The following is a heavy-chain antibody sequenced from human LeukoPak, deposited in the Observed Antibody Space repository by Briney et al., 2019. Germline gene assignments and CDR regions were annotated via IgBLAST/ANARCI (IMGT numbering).Heavy chain of an antibody. CDR3: ARVSGSGSYYNYFDY. Sequence: SETLSLTCTVSSDSISSSSYYWGWIRQPPGKGLEWIGEINHSGSTNYNPSLKSRVTISVDTSKNQFSLKLSSVTAADTAVYYCARVSGSGSYYNYFDYWGQGTLVTVSS. D-gene: IGHD3-10*01. J-gene: IGHJ4*02. CDR1: SDSISSSSYY. V-gene: IGHV4-39*07. CDR2: INHSGST.